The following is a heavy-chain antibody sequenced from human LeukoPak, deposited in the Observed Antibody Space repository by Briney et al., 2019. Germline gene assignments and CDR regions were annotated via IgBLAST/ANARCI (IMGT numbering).Heavy chain of an antibody. CDR2: ISGSGGST. CDR3: ARVRIAVVPAANWDDP. J-gene: IGHJ5*02. D-gene: IGHD2-2*01. Sequence: GGSLRLSWAASGFTFSSYAMSWVRQAPGKGLEWVSAISGSGGSTYYADSVKGRFTIPRDNSKNTLYLQMNSLRAEDTAVYYCARVRIAVVPAANWDDPWGQGTLVTVSS. CDR1: GFTFSSYA. V-gene: IGHV3-23*01.